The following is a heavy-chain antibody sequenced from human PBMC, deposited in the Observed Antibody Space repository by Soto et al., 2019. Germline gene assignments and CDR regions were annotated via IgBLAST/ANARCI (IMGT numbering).Heavy chain of an antibody. J-gene: IGHJ5*02. Sequence: PSETLSLTCTVSGGSISRSSDYWGWIRQPPGKGLEWIGSIYYSGNTYYNPSLKSRVTISVDTSKNQFSLKLISVTAADTAVYYCARHDRYYYDSSGYRWFDPWGQGTLVTSPQ. V-gene: IGHV4-39*01. CDR2: IYYSGNT. CDR3: ARHDRYYYDSSGYRWFDP. CDR1: GGSISRSSDY. D-gene: IGHD3-22*01.